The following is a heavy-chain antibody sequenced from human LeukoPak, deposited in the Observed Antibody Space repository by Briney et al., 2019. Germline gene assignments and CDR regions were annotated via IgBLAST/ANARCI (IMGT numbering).Heavy chain of an antibody. D-gene: IGHD1-26*01. CDR3: ARDEGATTPGSMDV. V-gene: IGHV3-69-1*01. Sequence: GGSLRLSCAASGFTFSDYYMSWIRQAPGKGLEWVSYISSSSTIYYADSVKGRFTISRDNAKNSLYLQMNSLRDEDTAVYYCARDEGATTPGSMDVWGQGTTVTVSS. J-gene: IGHJ6*02. CDR2: ISSSSTI. CDR1: GFTFSDYY.